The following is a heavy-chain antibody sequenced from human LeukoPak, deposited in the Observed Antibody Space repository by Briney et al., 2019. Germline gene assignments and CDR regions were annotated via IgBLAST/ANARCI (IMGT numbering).Heavy chain of an antibody. V-gene: IGHV4-34*01. CDR2: INHSGST. CDR3: ARAGFMTYAV. Sequence: SETLSLTCAVYGGSFSGYYWSWIRQPPGKGLEWIGEINHSGSTNYNPSLKSRVTISVDTSKNQFSLKLSSVTAADTAVYYCARAGFMTYAVWGQGTMVTVSS. J-gene: IGHJ3*01. CDR1: GGSFSGYY. D-gene: IGHD2-21*02.